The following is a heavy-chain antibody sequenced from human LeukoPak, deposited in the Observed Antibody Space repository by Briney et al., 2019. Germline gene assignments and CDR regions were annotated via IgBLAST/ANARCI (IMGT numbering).Heavy chain of an antibody. Sequence: ASVKVSCKASGYTFTGYYIHWVRQAPGQGLEWMGWINPNSGGTNYAQKFQGRVTMTRNTSISTAYLELSSLTSEDTAVYYCARGPNKYDGGNSGSAWFDPWGQGSLVTVSS. D-gene: IGHD4-23*01. J-gene: IGHJ5*02. CDR1: GYTFTGYY. CDR2: INPNSGGT. V-gene: IGHV1-2*02. CDR3: ARGPNKYDGGNSGSAWFDP.